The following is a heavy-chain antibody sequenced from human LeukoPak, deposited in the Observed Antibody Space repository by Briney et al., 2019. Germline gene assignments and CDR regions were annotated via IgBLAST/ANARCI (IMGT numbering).Heavy chain of an antibody. CDR3: ARDSY. CDR1: GFTVSSNY. CDR2: IKQDGSEK. V-gene: IGHV3-7*01. Sequence: GGSLRLSCAASGFTVSSNYMSWVRQAPGKGLEWVANIKQDGSEKYYVDSVKGRFTISRDNAKNSLYLQMNSLRAEDTAVYYCARDSYWGQGTLVTVSS. J-gene: IGHJ4*02.